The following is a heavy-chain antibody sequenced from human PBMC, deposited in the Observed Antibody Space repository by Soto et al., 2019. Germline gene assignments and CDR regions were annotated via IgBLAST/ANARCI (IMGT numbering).Heavy chain of an antibody. V-gene: IGHV3-21*06. Sequence: GGSLRLSCAASGFTFSRYSMNWVRQAPGKGLEWVSTISSTTNYIYYGDSMKGRFAISRDNAKNSLYLEMNSLRAEDTAVYYCARESEDLTSNFDYWGQGTLVTVSS. J-gene: IGHJ4*02. CDR3: ARESEDLTSNFDY. CDR1: GFTFSRYS. CDR2: ISSTTNYI.